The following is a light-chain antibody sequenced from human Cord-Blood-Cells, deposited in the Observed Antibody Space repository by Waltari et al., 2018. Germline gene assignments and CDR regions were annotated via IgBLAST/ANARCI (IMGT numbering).Light chain of an antibody. V-gene: IGKV1-39*01. Sequence: DIQMTQSPSSLSASVGDRVTITFRASQSIIRYLNWDQQKPGKAPKLLIYAASSLQSGVPSRFSGSGSGTDFTLTISSLQPEDFATYYCQQSYSTPYSFGQGTKLEIK. CDR3: QQSYSTPYS. CDR1: QSIIRY. CDR2: AAS. J-gene: IGKJ2*03.